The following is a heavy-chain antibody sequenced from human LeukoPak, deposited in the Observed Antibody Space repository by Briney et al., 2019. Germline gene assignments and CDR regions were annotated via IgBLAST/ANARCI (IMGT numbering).Heavy chain of an antibody. D-gene: IGHD6-13*01. CDR1: AFTLSSYG. CDR3: AREKSRQQLVGDAFDI. Sequence: PARSLTLSCAASAFTLSSYGMHRVSQAPGPDLESLTVIGYDGSNKYYADSVKGRFTISRDNSKNTLYLQMNSLRAEDTAVYYCAREKSRQQLVGDAFDIWGQGTMVTVSS. V-gene: IGHV3-33*01. CDR2: IGYDGSNK. J-gene: IGHJ3*02.